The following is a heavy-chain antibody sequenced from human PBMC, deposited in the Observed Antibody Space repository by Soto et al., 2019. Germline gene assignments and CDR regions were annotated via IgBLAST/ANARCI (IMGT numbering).Heavy chain of an antibody. CDR3: ARFSGYGSGASVSQYLDF. J-gene: IGHJ4*01. CDR2: IKLDASEK. V-gene: IGHV3-7*01. D-gene: IGHD3-10*01. CDR1: GFTFSCYW. Sequence: GGSLRLACAASGFTFSCYWISWVRQAPGKGLEWLGTIKLDASEKKYVDSVKGRFTMSRDNAKNSLYLQMDSLRAEDTAVYYCARFSGYGSGASVSQYLDFWGRGTLVTV.